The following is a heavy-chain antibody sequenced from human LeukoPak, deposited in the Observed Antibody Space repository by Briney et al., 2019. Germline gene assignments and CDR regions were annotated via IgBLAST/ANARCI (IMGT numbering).Heavy chain of an antibody. J-gene: IGHJ4*02. D-gene: IGHD1-20*01. Sequence: GGSLRLYCAASGFTFSTYTMSWVRQAPGKGLEWVSTISGSGGSTYYADSVKGRFSISRDNSKNTLYLQMNNLRAEDTAVYYCAKEGGDTWTNFYFHYWGQGTLVTVSS. CDR3: AKEGGDTWTNFYFHY. CDR2: ISGSGGST. CDR1: GFTFSTYT. V-gene: IGHV3-23*01.